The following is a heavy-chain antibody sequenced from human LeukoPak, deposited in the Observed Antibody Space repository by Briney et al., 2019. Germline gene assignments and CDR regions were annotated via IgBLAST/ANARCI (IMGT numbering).Heavy chain of an antibody. D-gene: IGHD3-10*01. J-gene: IGHJ6*03. CDR1: GGSISSSSYY. CDR3: VRSADRVIRGAPPYYYYYMDV. CDR2: IYYGGST. V-gene: IGHV4-39*07. Sequence: SETLSLTCTVSGGSISSSSYYWGWIRQPPGKGLEWIGSIYYGGSTYYNPSLKSRVTISVDTSKNQFSLKLSSVTAADTAVYYCVRSADRVIRGAPPYYYYYMDVWGKGTTVTVSS.